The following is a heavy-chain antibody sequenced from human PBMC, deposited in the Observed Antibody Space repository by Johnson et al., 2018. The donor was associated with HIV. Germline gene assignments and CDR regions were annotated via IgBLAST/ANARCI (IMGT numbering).Heavy chain of an antibody. Sequence: QVQLVESGGGAVQPGRSLRLSCAASGFTFSSYAMHWVRQAPGQGLEWVAVIPYDGSNKYYADSVNGRFTISSDNSTHTLYLQMSRLRAEDTAVYYCARGGVGRYDSIASPQRAFDIWGQGTMVTVSS. V-gene: IGHV3-30*04. CDR1: GFTFSSYA. CDR3: ARGGVGRYDSIASPQRAFDI. J-gene: IGHJ3*02. CDR2: IPYDGSNK. D-gene: IGHD3-22*01.